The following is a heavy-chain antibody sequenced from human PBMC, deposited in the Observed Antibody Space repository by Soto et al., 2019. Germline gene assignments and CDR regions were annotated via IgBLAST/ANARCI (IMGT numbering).Heavy chain of an antibody. CDR3: ARDRQYGAGFIDV. D-gene: IGHD3-10*01. CDR2: ISSDGSDK. Sequence: QVQLVESGGGVVQPGRSLRLSCAASGFTFSSYAMHWVRQAPGKGLEWVAVISSDGSDKYYADSVKGRFAISRDNSKNPLYVQLNRMRAEDTALYHCARDRQYGAGFIDVWGQGTTVTVSS. J-gene: IGHJ6*02. V-gene: IGHV3-30*09. CDR1: GFTFSSYA.